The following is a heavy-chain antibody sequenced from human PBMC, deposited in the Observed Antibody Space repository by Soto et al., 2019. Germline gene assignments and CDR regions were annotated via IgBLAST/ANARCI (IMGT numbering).Heavy chain of an antibody. V-gene: IGHV3-23*01. CDR2: IIDNGGST. CDR1: GFTFSSYA. J-gene: IGHJ4*02. D-gene: IGHD3-10*01. CDR3: AKDSGSGYYGSIEY. Sequence: GSLRLSCAASGFTFSSYAMSWVRQAPGKGLEWVSDIIDNGGSTFYAESVKGRFIIARDNSKNTLYMQMNSLRAEDTAVYYCAKDSGSGYYGSIEYWGQGTLVTVSS.